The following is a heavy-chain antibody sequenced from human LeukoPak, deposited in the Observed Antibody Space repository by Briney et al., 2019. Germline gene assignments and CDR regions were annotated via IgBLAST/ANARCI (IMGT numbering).Heavy chain of an antibody. CDR2: ISGYNGNT. CDR1: CHTFTSHG. Sequence: VASVKVSCKASCHTFTSHGISWVRQAPGLGLEWMGWISGYNGNTDYAQKVQGRVTMTTDTSTSTAYMELRSLRSDDTAVYYCARVTWDTRGFYPNRYFDSWGQGTLVTVSS. V-gene: IGHV1-18*01. CDR3: ARVTWDTRGFYPNRYFDS. D-gene: IGHD1-26*01. J-gene: IGHJ4*02.